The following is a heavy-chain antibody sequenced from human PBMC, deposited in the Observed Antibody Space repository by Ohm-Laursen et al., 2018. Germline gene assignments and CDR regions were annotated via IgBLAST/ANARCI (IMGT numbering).Heavy chain of an antibody. CDR3: ARAVGYCSGGSCRYYFDY. CDR2: IFYTGST. V-gene: IGHV4-59*12. D-gene: IGHD2-15*01. CDR1: GGSISSYY. Sequence: GTLSLTCAVSGGSISSYYWSWIRQPPGKGLGWIGYIFYTGSTNYNPSLKSRVAISVDTSKNQFSLKLSPVTAADTAVYYCARAVGYCSGGSCRYYFDYWGQGTLVTVSS. J-gene: IGHJ4*02.